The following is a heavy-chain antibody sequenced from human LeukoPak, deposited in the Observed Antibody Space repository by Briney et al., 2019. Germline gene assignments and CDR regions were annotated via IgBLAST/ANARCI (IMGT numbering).Heavy chain of an antibody. V-gene: IGHV4-59*01. D-gene: IGHD7-27*01. Sequence: SETLSLTCAVYGGSFSGYYWSWIRQPPGKGLEWIGYIYYSGSTNYNPSLKSRVTISVDTSKNQFSLKLSSVTAVDTAVYYCARLAPYWGNDYWGQGTLVTVSS. CDR1: GGSFSGYY. CDR2: IYYSGST. CDR3: ARLAPYWGNDY. J-gene: IGHJ4*02.